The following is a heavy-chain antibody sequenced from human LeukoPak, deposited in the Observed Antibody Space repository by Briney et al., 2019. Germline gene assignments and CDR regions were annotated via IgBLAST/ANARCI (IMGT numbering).Heavy chain of an antibody. CDR2: IKQDGSEK. J-gene: IGHJ4*02. V-gene: IGHV3-7*01. Sequence: GGSLRLSCAVSGFTFNNYGMSWVRQAPGKGLEWVANIKQDGSEKYYVDSVKGRFTISRDNAKNSLYLQMNSLRAEDTAVYYCAREWHSSGWFDYWGQGTLVTVSS. CDR3: AREWHSSGWFDY. CDR1: GFTFNNYG. D-gene: IGHD6-19*01.